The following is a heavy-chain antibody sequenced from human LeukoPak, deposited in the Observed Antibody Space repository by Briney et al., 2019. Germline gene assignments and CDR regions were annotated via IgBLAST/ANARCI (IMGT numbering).Heavy chain of an antibody. D-gene: IGHD3-16*01. CDR3: ASSHPLGSNNDYFTPFDY. J-gene: IGHJ4*02. Sequence: SETLSLTCTVSGGSISSYYWSWIRQPPGKGLEWIGYLYYSGDTHYNPSLKSRVTISVDTSKNQFSLSLSSVTAADTAVYYCASSHPLGSNNDYFTPFDYWGLGTLVTVSS. V-gene: IGHV4-59*01. CDR1: GGSISSYY. CDR2: LYYSGDT.